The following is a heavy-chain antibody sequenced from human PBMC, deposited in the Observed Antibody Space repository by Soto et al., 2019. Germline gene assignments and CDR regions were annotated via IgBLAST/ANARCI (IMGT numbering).Heavy chain of an antibody. CDR1: GYTLTELS. Sequence: QVQLVQSGAEVKRPGASVKVSCKVSGYTLTELSMHWVRQAPGKGLEWMGGFDPEDGETIYAQKFQGRVTMTEDTSTDTAYMELSSLRSEDTAVYYCATAGLRSPLWFGDPYPKAIDYWGQGTLVTVSS. D-gene: IGHD3-10*01. CDR2: FDPEDGET. CDR3: ATAGLRSPLWFGDPYPKAIDY. J-gene: IGHJ4*02. V-gene: IGHV1-24*01.